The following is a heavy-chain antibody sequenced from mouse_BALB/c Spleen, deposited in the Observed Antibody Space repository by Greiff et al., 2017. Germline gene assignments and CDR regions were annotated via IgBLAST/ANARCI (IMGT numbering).Heavy chain of an antibody. CDR1: GFSLSRYS. CDR2: IWGGGST. D-gene: IGHD2-4*01. J-gene: IGHJ4*01. V-gene: IGHV2-6-4*01. Sequence: QVQLKESGPGLVAPSQSLSITCTVSGFSLSRYSVHWVRQPPGKGLEWLGMIWGGGSTDYNSALKSRLSISKDNSKSQVFLKMNSLQTDDTAMYYCARTLAMITVEGPSYAMDYWGQGTSVTVSS. CDR3: ARTLAMITVEGPSYAMDY.